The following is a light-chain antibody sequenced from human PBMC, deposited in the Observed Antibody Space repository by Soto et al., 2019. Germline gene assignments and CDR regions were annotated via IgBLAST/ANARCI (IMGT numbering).Light chain of an antibody. Sequence: DIQMTQSRSTLSASVGDRVTITCGASQSINNWLAWYQQKPGKAPKLLLYKASSLESGVPSRFSGSGSGTEFTLTISSLQPDDFATYYCQQYNSYGWTFGQGTKVEIK. CDR1: QSINNW. CDR2: KAS. J-gene: IGKJ1*01. V-gene: IGKV1-5*03. CDR3: QQYNSYGWT.